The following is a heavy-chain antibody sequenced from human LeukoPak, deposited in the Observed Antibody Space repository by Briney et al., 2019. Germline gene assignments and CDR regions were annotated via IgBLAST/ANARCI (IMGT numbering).Heavy chain of an antibody. J-gene: IGHJ3*02. CDR2: IYYSGST. CDR3: ARRRSGGYYAFDI. Sequence: PSETLSLTCTVSGGSISSYYWSWIRQPPGKGLEWIAYIYYSGSTNYNPSLKSRVTISVDTSKNQFSLKLSSVTAADTAVYYCARRRSGGYYAFDIWGQRTMVTVSS. D-gene: IGHD3-22*01. CDR1: GGSISSYY. V-gene: IGHV4-59*01.